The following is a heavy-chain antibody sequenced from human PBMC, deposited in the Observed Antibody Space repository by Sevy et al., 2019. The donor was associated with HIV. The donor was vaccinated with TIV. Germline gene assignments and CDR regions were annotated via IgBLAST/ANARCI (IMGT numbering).Heavy chain of an antibody. CDR3: ARGVQTYDAFDI. J-gene: IGHJ3*02. D-gene: IGHD6-6*01. CDR2: ISGISNYI. V-gene: IGHV3-21*01. Sequence: EGSLRLSCAASGFTFSTYNMNWVRQAPGKGLEWVSFISGISNYIYYADSVKGRFTISRDNAKNSLYLQMNSLRAEDTAIYYCARGVQTYDAFDIWGQGTMVTVSS. CDR1: GFTFSTYN.